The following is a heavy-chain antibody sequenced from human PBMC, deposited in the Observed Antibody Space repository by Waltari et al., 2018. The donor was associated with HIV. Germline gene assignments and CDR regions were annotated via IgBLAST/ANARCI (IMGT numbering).Heavy chain of an antibody. CDR2: IIPSFGTA. CDR1: GGTFSSYA. J-gene: IGHJ5*02. D-gene: IGHD2-2*01. V-gene: IGHV1-69*01. Sequence: QVQLVQSGAEVKKPGSSVKVSSKASGGTFSSYAISWVRQAPGQGLEWMGGIIPSFGTANYAQKFQGRVTITADESTSTAYMELSSRRSEDTAVYYCARDLSGDCSSTSCGWFDPWGQGTLVTVSS. CDR3: ARDLSGDCSSTSCGWFDP.